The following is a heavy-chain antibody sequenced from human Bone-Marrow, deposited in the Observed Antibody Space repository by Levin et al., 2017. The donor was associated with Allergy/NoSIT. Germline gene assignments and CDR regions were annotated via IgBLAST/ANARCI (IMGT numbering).Heavy chain of an antibody. D-gene: IGHD2-15*01. Sequence: GESLKISCAASGFTFRSYDMHWVRQGTGKGLEWVSTITTAGDTYYPGSVEGRFTISGDTVKNTLYLQMNSLRAGDTAVYHCARDSGGGSLNYWGQGTLVTVSS. CDR3: ARDSGGGSLNY. V-gene: IGHV3-13*01. J-gene: IGHJ4*02. CDR1: GFTFRSYD. CDR2: ITTAGDT.